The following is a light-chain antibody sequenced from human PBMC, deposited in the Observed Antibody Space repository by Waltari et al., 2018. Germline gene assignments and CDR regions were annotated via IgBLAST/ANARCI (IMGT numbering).Light chain of an antibody. CDR2: EVT. Sequence: QSALTQPPSASGSPGQSVAISCTGTSSDVGDYVSWYQQHPGKAPKLMISEVTKRPSGVPDRFSGSKSGSTASLTGSGLQAEDEADYYCSSYAGNNNLVFGGGTKLTVL. V-gene: IGLV2-8*01. J-gene: IGLJ2*01. CDR1: SSDVGDY. CDR3: SSYAGNNNLV.